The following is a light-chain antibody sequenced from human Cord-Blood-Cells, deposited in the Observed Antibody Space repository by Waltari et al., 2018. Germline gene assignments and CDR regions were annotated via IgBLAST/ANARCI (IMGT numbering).Light chain of an antibody. CDR3: SSYTSSSTWV. CDR2: QVS. J-gene: IGLJ3*02. V-gene: IGLV2-18*02. Sequence: QSALTQPPSVSGSPGQSVTISCTGTSRDFGSFHRVSWYQQPPGTAPKLMIYQVSNRPSGVPDRFSGSKSGNTASLTISGRQAEDEADYYCSSYTSSSTWVFGGGTKLTVL. CDR1: SRDFGSFHR.